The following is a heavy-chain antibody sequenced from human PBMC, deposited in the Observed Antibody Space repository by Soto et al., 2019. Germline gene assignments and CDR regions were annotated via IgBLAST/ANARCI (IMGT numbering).Heavy chain of an antibody. CDR2: ISYDGSNK. Sequence: GGSLRLSCAASGFTFSSYGMHWVRQAPGKGLEWVAVISYDGSNKYYADSVKGRFTISRDNSKNTLYLQMNSLRAEDTAVYYCAKPLRFLEWFPPNYYGMDVWGQGTRVTVSS. CDR1: GFTFSSYG. J-gene: IGHJ6*02. V-gene: IGHV3-30*18. CDR3: AKPLRFLEWFPPNYYGMDV. D-gene: IGHD3-3*01.